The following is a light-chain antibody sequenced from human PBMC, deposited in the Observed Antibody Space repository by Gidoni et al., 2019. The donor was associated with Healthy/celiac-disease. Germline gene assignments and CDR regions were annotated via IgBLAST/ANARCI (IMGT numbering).Light chain of an antibody. CDR1: QSVSSN. J-gene: IGKJ5*01. V-gene: IGKV3-15*01. CDR2: GAS. CDR3: QQYNNWPPIT. Sequence: EIVMTQSPATLSVSPGERATLSCRASQSVSSNLAWYQQKPGQAPRLLIYGASTIATGIPARLSGSGSGTEFTLTISSLKSEDFAVYYCQQYNNWPPITFGQGTRLEIK.